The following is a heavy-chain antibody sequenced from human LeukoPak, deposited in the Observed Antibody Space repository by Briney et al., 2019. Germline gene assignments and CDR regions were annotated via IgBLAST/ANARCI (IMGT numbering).Heavy chain of an antibody. CDR2: ISYDGSNK. CDR1: GFTFSSYG. Sequence: PGGSLRLSCAASGFTFSSYGMHWVRQAPGKGLEWVAVISYDGSNKYYADSVKGRFTISRDSSKNTLYLQMNSLRAEDTAVYYCARDQYPSRYYYYYYGMDVWGQGTTVTVSS. V-gene: IGHV3-30*03. D-gene: IGHD4-11*01. CDR3: ARDQYPSRYYYYYYGMDV. J-gene: IGHJ6*02.